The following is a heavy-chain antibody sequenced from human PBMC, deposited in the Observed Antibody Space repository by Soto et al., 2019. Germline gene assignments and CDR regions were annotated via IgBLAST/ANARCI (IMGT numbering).Heavy chain of an antibody. D-gene: IGHD6-13*01. J-gene: IGHJ3*02. CDR1: GFTFSSYS. CDR2: ISSSSSYI. V-gene: IGHV3-21*01. Sequence: EVQLAESGGGLVKPGGSLRLSCAASGFTFSSYSMNWVRQAPGKGLEWVSSISSSSSYIYYADSVKGRFTISRDNAKNSLYLQMNSLRAEDTAVYYCARGDGSSWHDAFDIWGQGTMVTVSS. CDR3: ARGDGSSWHDAFDI.